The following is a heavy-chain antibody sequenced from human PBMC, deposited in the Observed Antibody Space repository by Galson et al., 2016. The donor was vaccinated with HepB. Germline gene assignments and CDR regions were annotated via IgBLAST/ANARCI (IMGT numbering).Heavy chain of an antibody. Sequence: SVKVSCKASGGTFSSYAISWVRQAPGQGLEWMGGIIPILGTANYVEKFQGRVAITADESTSTAYMELSSLNSEDTAVYYCATALIKEWGVIVNPFDRWGQGTLVTVSS. J-gene: IGHJ4*02. CDR2: IIPILGTA. CDR1: GGTFSSYA. D-gene: IGHD3-16*02. V-gene: IGHV1-69*13. CDR3: ATALIKEWGVIVNPFDR.